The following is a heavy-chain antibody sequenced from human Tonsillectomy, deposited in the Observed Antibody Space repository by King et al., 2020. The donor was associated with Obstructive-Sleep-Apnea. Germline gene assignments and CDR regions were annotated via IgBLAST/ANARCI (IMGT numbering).Heavy chain of an antibody. D-gene: IGHD6-13*01. CDR2: IYWDDDK. V-gene: IGHV2-5*02. Sequence: TLKESGPTLVKPTRTLTLTCTFSGFSLSTTRVGVGWIRQPPGKALEWLALIYWDDDKRYSPSLKSRLTITKDTSKNQVVLTMTNMDPGDTATYYRARGTGYSSSWYWFDPWGQGTLVTVSS. CDR1: GFSLSTTRVG. J-gene: IGHJ5*02. CDR3: ARGTGYSSSWYWFDP.